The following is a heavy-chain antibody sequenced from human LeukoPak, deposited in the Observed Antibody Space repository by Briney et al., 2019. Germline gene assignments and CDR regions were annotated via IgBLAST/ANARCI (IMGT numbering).Heavy chain of an antibody. CDR2: IFYSGDT. CDR1: GGSISNDY. D-gene: IGHD6-19*01. CDR3: ARGGWSVDY. J-gene: IGHJ4*02. V-gene: IGHV4-59*01. Sequence: KPSETLSLTCTVSGGSISNDYWSWIRQPPGKGLEWIGYIFYSGDTEYNPSLKSRVTISVDTSKNQFSLNLSSVTAADTAVYYCARGGWSVDYWGQGTLVTVSS.